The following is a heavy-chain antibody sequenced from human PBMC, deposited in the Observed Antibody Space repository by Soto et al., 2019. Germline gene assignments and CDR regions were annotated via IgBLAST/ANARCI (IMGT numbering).Heavy chain of an antibody. CDR1: GFTFSDYY. CDR2: ISSSSSYT. V-gene: IGHV3-11*06. CDR3: ARDLGVVPAGWSDFGMDV. Sequence: GGSLRLSCAASGFTFSDYYMSWIRQAPGKGLEWVSYISSSSSYTNYADSVKGRFTISRDNAKNSLYLQMNSLRAEDMAVYYCARDLGVVPAGWSDFGMDVWGQGTTATVSS. D-gene: IGHD2-2*01. J-gene: IGHJ6*02.